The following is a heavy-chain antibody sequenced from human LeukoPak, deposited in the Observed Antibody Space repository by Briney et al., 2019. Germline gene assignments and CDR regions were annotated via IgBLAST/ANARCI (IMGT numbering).Heavy chain of an antibody. CDR3: ARYGREQWLGRPGRYYYYYYMDV. CDR2: IYYSGST. Sequence: SETLSLTCTVSGGSISSYYWSWLRQPPGKGLEWIGYIYYSGSTNYNPSLKSRVTISVDTSKNQFSLKLSSVTAADTAVYYCARYGREQWLGRPGRYYYYYYMDVWGKGTTVTVSS. D-gene: IGHD6-19*01. CDR1: GGSISSYY. V-gene: IGHV4-59*08. J-gene: IGHJ6*03.